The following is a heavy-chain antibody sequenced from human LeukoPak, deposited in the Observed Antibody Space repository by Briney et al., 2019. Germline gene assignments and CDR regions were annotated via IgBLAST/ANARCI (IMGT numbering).Heavy chain of an antibody. D-gene: IGHD6-13*01. CDR2: ISGSGGTT. CDR3: AKTRSSWHFDY. Sequence: GGSLRLSCAASGFTFSSYGMSWVRQAPGKGLGWVSAISGSGGTTHYADSVKGRFTISRDNSKNTLYLQMNSLRAEDTAVYYCAKTRSSWHFDYWGQGTLVTVSS. V-gene: IGHV3-23*01. J-gene: IGHJ4*02. CDR1: GFTFSSYG.